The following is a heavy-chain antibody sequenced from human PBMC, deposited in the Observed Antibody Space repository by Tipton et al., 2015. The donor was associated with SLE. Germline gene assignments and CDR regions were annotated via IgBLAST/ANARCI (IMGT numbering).Heavy chain of an antibody. CDR3: ARLIAARLPFDY. J-gene: IGHJ4*02. CDR2: INHSGST. V-gene: IGHV4-34*01. Sequence: TLSLTCTVSGASISSYYWSWIRQPPGKGLEWIGEINHSGSTKYNPSLKSRVTISVDTSKKQFSLNLSSVTAADTAVYYCARLIAARLPFDYWGQGTLVPVSS. CDR1: GASISSYY. D-gene: IGHD6-6*01.